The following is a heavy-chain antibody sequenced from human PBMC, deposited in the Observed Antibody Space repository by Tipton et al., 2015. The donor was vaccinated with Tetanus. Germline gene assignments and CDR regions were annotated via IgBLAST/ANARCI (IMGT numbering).Heavy chain of an antibody. CDR2: IYTSGST. Sequence: TLSLTCTVSGGSISSYYWSWIRQPAGKGLEWTGRIYTSGSTNYNPSLKSRVTMSVDTSKNQFSLKLSSVTAADTAVYYCARDSPYYDFWSGRIIADYYYYYGMDVWGQGTTVTVSS. V-gene: IGHV4-4*07. CDR1: GGSISSYY. CDR3: ARDSPYYDFWSGRIIADYYYYYGMDV. J-gene: IGHJ6*02. D-gene: IGHD3-3*01.